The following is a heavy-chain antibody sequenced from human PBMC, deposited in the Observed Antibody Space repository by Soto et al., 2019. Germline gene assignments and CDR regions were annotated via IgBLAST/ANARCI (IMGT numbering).Heavy chain of an antibody. J-gene: IGHJ6*02. CDR3: ARGNYGYYYYGMDV. V-gene: IGHV3-21*01. D-gene: IGHD1-7*01. CDR1: GFTFSSYS. Sequence: GGSLRLSCAASGFTFSSYSMNWVRQAPGKGLEWVSSISSSSSYIYYADSVKGRFTISRDNAKNSLYLQMNSLRAEDTAVYYCARGNYGYYYYGMDVWGQGTTVTVSS. CDR2: ISSSSSYI.